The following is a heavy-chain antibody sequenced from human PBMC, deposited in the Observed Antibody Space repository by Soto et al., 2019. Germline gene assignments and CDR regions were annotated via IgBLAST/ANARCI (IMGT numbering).Heavy chain of an antibody. Sequence: ASVKVSCKASGYTFTGYYMHWVRQAPGQRLEWMGWINTNSGGTNYAQKFQGRVTMTRDTSISTAYMGLSRLRFDDTAVYYCAGEKGGDDYPFDYWGQGTLVTVSS. D-gene: IGHD2-21*02. CDR1: GYTFTGYY. J-gene: IGHJ4*02. V-gene: IGHV1-2*02. CDR2: INTNSGGT. CDR3: AGEKGGDDYPFDY.